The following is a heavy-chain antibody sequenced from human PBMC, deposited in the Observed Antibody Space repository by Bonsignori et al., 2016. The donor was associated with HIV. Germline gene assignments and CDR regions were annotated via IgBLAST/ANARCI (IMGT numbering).Heavy chain of an antibody. Sequence: PGKGLEWVSGITGNSGSTYYADSVKGRFTISRDNSQNTLYLQMNSLRAEDTAIYYCAKGGRGELWLRSHFDYWGPGNPGHRLL. J-gene: IGHJ4*02. V-gene: IGHV3-23*01. CDR2: ITGNSGST. CDR3: AKGGRGELWLRSHFDY. D-gene: IGHD5-18*01.